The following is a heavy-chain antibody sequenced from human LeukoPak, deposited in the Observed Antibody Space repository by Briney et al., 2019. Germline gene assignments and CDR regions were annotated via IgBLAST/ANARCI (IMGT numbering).Heavy chain of an antibody. D-gene: IGHD3-10*01. CDR2: IYYSGST. CDR3: ARPPLHAGRGWFDP. Sequence: PSETLSLICTVSGGSINSSSYYWGWIRQPPGKGLEWIGGIYYSGSTYYNPSLKSRVTISVDTSKNQFSLKLSSVTAADTAVYYCARPPLHAGRGWFDPWGQGTLVTVSS. CDR1: GGSINSSSYY. V-gene: IGHV4-39*01. J-gene: IGHJ5*02.